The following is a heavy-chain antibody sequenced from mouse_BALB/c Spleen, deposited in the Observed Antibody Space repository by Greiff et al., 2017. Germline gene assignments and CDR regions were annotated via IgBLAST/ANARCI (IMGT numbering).Heavy chain of an antibody. CDR1: GFTFSSYA. CDR2: ISSGGST. D-gene: IGHD1-1*01. CDR3: ARDYGSKAWFAY. J-gene: IGHJ3*01. V-gene: IGHV5-6-5*01. Sequence: EVNVVESGGGLVKPGGSLKLSCAASGFTFSSYAMSWVRQTPEKRLEWVASISSGGSTYYPDSVKGRFTISRDNARNILYLQMSSLRSEDTAMYYCARDYGSKAWFAYWGQGTLVTVSA.